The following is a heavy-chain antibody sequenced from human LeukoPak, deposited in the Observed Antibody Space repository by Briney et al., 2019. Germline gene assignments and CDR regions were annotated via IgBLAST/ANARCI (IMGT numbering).Heavy chain of an antibody. J-gene: IGHJ3*02. CDR3: ARDSRSAPLQYAFDI. D-gene: IGHD4-11*01. CDR2: IYTSGST. CDR1: GGSISSGSYY. Sequence: SETLSLTCTVSGGSISSGSYYWSWIRQPAGKGLEWIGRIYTSGSTNYNPSLKSRVTISVDTSKNQFSLKLSSVTAADTAVYYCARDSRSAPLQYAFDIWGQGTMVTVSS. V-gene: IGHV4-61*02.